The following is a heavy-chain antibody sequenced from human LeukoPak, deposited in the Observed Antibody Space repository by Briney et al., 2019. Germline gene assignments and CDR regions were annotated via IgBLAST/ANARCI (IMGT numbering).Heavy chain of an antibody. CDR1: GYSFSNYW. V-gene: IGHV5-51*01. CDR2: IYPGDSDT. CDR3: ARGTGDPSSPRGAFDI. D-gene: IGHD7-27*01. J-gene: IGHJ3*02. Sequence: GESLKISCKGSGYSFSNYWIGWVRQMPGKGLEWMGIIYPGDSDTRYSPSFQGQVTISADKSISTAYMQWSSLKASDTAMYYCARGTGDPSSPRGAFDIWGQGTMVTVSS.